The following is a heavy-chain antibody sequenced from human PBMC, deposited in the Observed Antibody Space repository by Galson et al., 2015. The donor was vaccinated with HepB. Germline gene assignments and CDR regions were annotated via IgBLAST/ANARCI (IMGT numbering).Heavy chain of an antibody. CDR2: INQDGSSK. J-gene: IGHJ6*02. CDR1: GFTFSSYW. Sequence: SLRLSCAASGFTFSSYWMNWVRQAPGKGLEWVAHINQDGSSKYYVDSVKGRFTISRDNAKDSVYLRLDSLRAEDTAVYYCAGRISLVRGIITKPDYYYGKDVWGQGTTATVAS. CDR3: AGRISLVRGIITKPDYYYGKDV. D-gene: IGHD3-10*01. V-gene: IGHV3-7*03.